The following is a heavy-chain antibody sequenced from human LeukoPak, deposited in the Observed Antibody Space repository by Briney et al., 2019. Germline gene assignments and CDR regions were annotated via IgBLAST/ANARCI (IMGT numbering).Heavy chain of an antibody. CDR2: INEGGSST. CDR1: GYPLSSNW. D-gene: IGHD3-10*01. CDR3: TRDTFGARDS. Sequence: GGSLRLSCAGSGYPLSSNWMHWVRQVPGKGLVWVSRINEGGSSTSYAESVRGRFTISRDNAKNTLYLQMNSLRAEDTAVYYCTRDTFGARDSWGQGTLVTVSS. J-gene: IGHJ4*02. V-gene: IGHV3-74*01.